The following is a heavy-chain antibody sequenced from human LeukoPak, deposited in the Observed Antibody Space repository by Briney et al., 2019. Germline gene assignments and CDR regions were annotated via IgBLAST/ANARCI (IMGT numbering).Heavy chain of an antibody. Sequence: GASVKVSCKASGYTFTGYYMHWVRQAPGQGLEWMGWINPNSGGTNYARKFQGRVTMTRDTSISTAYMELSRLRSDDTAVYYCARILILTGTNWFDPWGQGTLVTVSS. CDR1: GYTFTGYY. CDR2: INPNSGGT. D-gene: IGHD3-9*01. V-gene: IGHV1-2*02. J-gene: IGHJ5*02. CDR3: ARILILTGTNWFDP.